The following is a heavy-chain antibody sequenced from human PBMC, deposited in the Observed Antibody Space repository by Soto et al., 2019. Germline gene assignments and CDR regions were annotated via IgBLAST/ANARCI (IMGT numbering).Heavy chain of an antibody. CDR1: GFTFSSYA. D-gene: IGHD3-10*01. Sequence: GGSLRLSRAASGFTFSSYAMSWVRQAPGKGLEWVSAISGSGGSTYYADSVKGRFTISRDNSKNTLYLQMNSLRAEDTAVYYCAKYGDYYYYGMDVWGQGTTVTVSS. J-gene: IGHJ6*02. V-gene: IGHV3-23*01. CDR2: ISGSGGST. CDR3: AKYGDYYYYGMDV.